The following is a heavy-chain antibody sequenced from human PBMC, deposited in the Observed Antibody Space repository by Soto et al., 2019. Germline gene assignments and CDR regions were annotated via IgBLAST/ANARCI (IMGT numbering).Heavy chain of an antibody. CDR3: ALGVLMVYATPDYYYGMDV. Sequence: APLKLSCKXTGYTYTSYNINCVQQPTGQGLEWMGWMNPNTGNTGYAQKFQGRVTMTRNNSISTAYMELRSLRSEDTAVYYCALGVLMVYATPDYYYGMDVWGQGTTVTV. CDR2: MNPNTGNT. V-gene: IGHV1-8*01. D-gene: IGHD2-8*01. CDR1: GYTYTSYN. J-gene: IGHJ6*02.